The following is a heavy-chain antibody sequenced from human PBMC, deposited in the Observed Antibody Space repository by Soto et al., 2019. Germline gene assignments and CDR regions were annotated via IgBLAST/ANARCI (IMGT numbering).Heavy chain of an antibody. CDR3: ARWEATIEPFDY. D-gene: IGHD5-12*01. J-gene: IGHJ4*02. Sequence: GASVKVSCKASGYTFTSYGISWVRQAPGQGPEWMGWISAYNGNTNHAQKLQGRVTMTTDTSTSTAYMELRSLRSDDTAVYYCARWEATIEPFDYWGQGTLVTVSS. V-gene: IGHV1-18*01. CDR1: GYTFTSYG. CDR2: ISAYNGNT.